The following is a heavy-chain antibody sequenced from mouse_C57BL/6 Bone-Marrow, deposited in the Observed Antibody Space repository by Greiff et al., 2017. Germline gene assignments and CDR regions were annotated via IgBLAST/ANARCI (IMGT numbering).Heavy chain of an antibody. Sequence: QVQLKQSGAELAKPGASVKLSCKASGYTFTSYWMHWVKQRPGQGLEWIGYINPSSGYPKYNQKFKDKATLTADKSSSTAYMQLSSLPYEDSAVYYCASPFITTVVPFDYWGQGTTLTVSS. D-gene: IGHD1-1*01. CDR2: INPSSGYP. CDR3: ASPFITTVVPFDY. J-gene: IGHJ2*01. V-gene: IGHV1-7*01. CDR1: GYTFTSYW.